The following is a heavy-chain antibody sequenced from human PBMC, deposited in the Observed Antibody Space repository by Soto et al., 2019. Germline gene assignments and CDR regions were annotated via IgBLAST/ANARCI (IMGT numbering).Heavy chain of an antibody. V-gene: IGHV3-30-3*01. J-gene: IGHJ6*02. CDR2: VSSDGNNK. Sequence: QVQLVESGGGVVQPGRSLRLSSVGFSFSTYNGHWVRQAPGKGLEWVAVVSSDGNNKYYADCVKGRLTISRDNSKNSVYLKRNSMRGEDMDRYYCARAGSTTCQPHACYCFGMDVGGLGTTVTVSS. CDR1: FSFSTYN. CDR3: ARAGSTTCQPHACYCFGMDV. D-gene: IGHD2-15*01.